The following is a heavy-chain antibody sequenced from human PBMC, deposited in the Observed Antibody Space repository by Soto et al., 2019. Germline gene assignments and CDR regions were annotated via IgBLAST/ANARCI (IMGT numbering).Heavy chain of an antibody. CDR3: ATSYGSGYRAFDF. CDR1: GDTFNFYS. D-gene: IGHD3-10*01. V-gene: IGHV1-69*04. Sequence: QVQLVQSGAEVKRPGSSVKVSCKASGDTFNFYSINWVRQAPGLGLEWMGRVNPILSMSNYAQRFQGRVTMTADKSTSTAYMGLSGLRSEDTAIYYCATSYGSGYRAFDFWGQGALVTVS. CDR2: VNPILSMS. J-gene: IGHJ4*02.